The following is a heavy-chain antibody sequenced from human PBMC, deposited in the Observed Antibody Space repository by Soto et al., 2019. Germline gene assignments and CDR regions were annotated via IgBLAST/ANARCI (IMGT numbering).Heavy chain of an antibody. D-gene: IGHD3-3*01. V-gene: IGHV1-69*06. CDR3: ARLPLRITVFGKVLGYSDS. J-gene: IGHJ4*02. CDR2: IIPLFGTS. CDR1: GGSFNDYA. Sequence: QVQLLQSGAEVKTPGSSVTVSCTPSGGSFNDYAFSWVRQAPGQGLEWLGGIIPLFGTSDYSQSFRARATITAVKSTSTVFLELRSLTSLDTAVYYCARLPLRITVFGKVLGYSDSWGQGSLITVSS.